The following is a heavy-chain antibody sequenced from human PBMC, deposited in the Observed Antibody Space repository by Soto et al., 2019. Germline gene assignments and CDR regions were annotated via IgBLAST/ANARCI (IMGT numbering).Heavy chain of an antibody. CDR2: ISGSGGST. J-gene: IGHJ4*02. V-gene: IGHV3-23*01. CDR1: GFCFSNCA. D-gene: IGHD3-3*01. CDR3: ANYLRILAVVIPSYLDY. Sequence: GGSRRLARAASGFCFSNCAMHWVRQAPGKGLEWVSTISGSGGSTYYADSVKGRFTISRDNSKNTLYLQMNSLRAEDTAVYYCANYLRILAVVIPSYLDYWGQGTVVTVSS.